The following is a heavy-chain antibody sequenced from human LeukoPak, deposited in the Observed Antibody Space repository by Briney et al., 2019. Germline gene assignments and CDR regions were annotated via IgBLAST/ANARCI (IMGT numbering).Heavy chain of an antibody. CDR2: INPNSGGT. CDR1: GYTFTGYY. CDR3: ARDVYGSHYYSFDF. Sequence: GASVKVSCKASGYTFTGYYMYWVRQAPGQGLECMGWINPNSGGTNYAQKFQGRVTMTRDTSISTAYMELSRLTSDDTAVYYCARDVYGSHYYSFDFWGQGTPVTVSS. D-gene: IGHD3-10*01. J-gene: IGHJ4*02. V-gene: IGHV1-2*02.